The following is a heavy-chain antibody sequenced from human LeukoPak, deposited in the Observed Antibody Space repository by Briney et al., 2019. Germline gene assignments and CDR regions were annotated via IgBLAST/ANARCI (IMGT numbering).Heavy chain of an antibody. D-gene: IGHD2-15*01. CDR2: MRYDGSNK. Sequence: GSLRLFCAASGFTFSSYGMHWVRQAPGKGLEWVAFMRYDGSNKYYADSVKGRFTISRDNSKNTLYLQMNSLRAEDTAVYYCAKDGIACSGGSCYFDYWGQGTLVTVSS. CDR1: GFTFSSYG. J-gene: IGHJ4*02. V-gene: IGHV3-30*02. CDR3: AKDGIACSGGSCYFDY.